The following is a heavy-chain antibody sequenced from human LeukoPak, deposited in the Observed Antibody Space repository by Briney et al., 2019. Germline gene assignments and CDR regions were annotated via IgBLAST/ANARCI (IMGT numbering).Heavy chain of an antibody. J-gene: IGHJ4*02. CDR3: ARGGSGWYQQIDY. CDR1: GYSISSGYY. D-gene: IGHD6-19*01. CDR2: IYHSGST. Sequence: SETLSLTCTVSGYSISSGYYWGWIRQPPGKWLEWIGSIYHSGSTYYNPSLKSRVTISVDTSKNQFSLKLSSVTAADTAVYYCARGGSGWYQQIDYWGQGTLVTVSS. V-gene: IGHV4-38-2*02.